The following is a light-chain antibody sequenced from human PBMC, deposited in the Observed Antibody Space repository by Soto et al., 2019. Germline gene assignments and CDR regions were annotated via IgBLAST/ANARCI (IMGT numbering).Light chain of an antibody. CDR1: QGIGSS. CDR2: AAS. J-gene: IGKJ2*01. Sequence: DIPLTQSPSSLSASAGDRLTMTCRASQGIGSSLAWYQQKPGKAPKLLIYAASTLQSGVPSRFSGGGSGTEFTLTISGLQPEDLATYYCQQLNNFPYTFGQGTKLQIK. V-gene: IGKV1-9*01. CDR3: QQLNNFPYT.